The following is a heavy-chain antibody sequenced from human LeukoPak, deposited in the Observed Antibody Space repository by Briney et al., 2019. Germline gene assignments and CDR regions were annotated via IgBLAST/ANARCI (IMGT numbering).Heavy chain of an antibody. V-gene: IGHV4-59*01. Sequence: SETLSLTCTVSGGSISSYFWSWIRQPPGKGLEWIGYISSSGSTNYNPSLKSRVTISVDTSKNQFSLKLSSVTAADTAVYYCARERGAGYNYLDYWGQGTLVTVSS. CDR3: ARERGAGYNYLDY. D-gene: IGHD5-24*01. J-gene: IGHJ4*02. CDR1: GGSISSYF. CDR2: ISSSGST.